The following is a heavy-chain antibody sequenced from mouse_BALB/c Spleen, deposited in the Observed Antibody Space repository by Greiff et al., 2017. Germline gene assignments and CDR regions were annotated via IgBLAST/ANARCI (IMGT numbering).Heavy chain of an antibody. D-gene: IGHD2-1*01. CDR2: IWAGGST. CDR1: GFSLTSYG. J-gene: IGHJ4*01. Sequence: VKLVESGPGLVAPSQSLSITCTVSGFSLTSYGVHWVRQPPGKGLEWLGVIWAGGSTNYNSALMSRLSISKDNSKSQVFLKMNSLQTDDTAMYYCAREVYGNYRDYAMDYWGQGTSVTVSS. CDR3: AREVYGNYRDYAMDY. V-gene: IGHV2-9*02.